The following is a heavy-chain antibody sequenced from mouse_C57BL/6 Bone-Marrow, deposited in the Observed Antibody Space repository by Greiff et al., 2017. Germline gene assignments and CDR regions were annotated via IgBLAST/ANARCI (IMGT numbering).Heavy chain of an antibody. J-gene: IGHJ1*03. D-gene: IGHD1-1*01. CDR2: IDPENGDT. Sequence: EVQLQQSWAELVRPGASVKLSCTASGFNIKDDYMHWVKQRPEQGLEWIGWIDPENGDTEYASKFQGKATITADTSSNTAYLQLSSLTSEDTAVYYCTTFGYYYGLWYFDVWGTGTTVTVSS. CDR3: TTFGYYYGLWYFDV. V-gene: IGHV14-4*01. CDR1: GFNIKDDY.